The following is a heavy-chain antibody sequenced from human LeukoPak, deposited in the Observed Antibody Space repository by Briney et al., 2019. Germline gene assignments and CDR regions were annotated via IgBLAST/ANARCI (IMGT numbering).Heavy chain of an antibody. V-gene: IGHV1-2*04. CDR3: ARDLGSAYYDILTGPFDY. J-gene: IGHJ4*02. CDR2: INPNSGGT. D-gene: IGHD3-9*01. CDR1: GGTFSSYA. Sequence: GASVKVSCKASGGTFSSYAISWVRQAPGQGLEWMGWINPNSGGTNYAQKFQGWVTMTRDTSISTAYMELSRLRSDDTAVYYCARDLGSAYYDILTGPFDYWGQGTLVTVSS.